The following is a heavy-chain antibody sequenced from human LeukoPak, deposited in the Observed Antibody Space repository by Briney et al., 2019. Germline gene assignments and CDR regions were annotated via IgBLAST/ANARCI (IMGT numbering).Heavy chain of an antibody. D-gene: IGHD2-2*02. Sequence: PGGSLRLSCAASGFIFSSQAMSWVRQAPGMGLEWVSAISASGFNTYYTDSVKGRFTISRDTSKNTLYLHMNSLRAEDTAVYYCAKDGIVVVPAAILFADYWGQGTLVTVSS. CDR2: ISASGFNT. V-gene: IGHV3-23*01. CDR3: AKDGIVVVPAAILFADY. J-gene: IGHJ4*02. CDR1: GFIFSSQA.